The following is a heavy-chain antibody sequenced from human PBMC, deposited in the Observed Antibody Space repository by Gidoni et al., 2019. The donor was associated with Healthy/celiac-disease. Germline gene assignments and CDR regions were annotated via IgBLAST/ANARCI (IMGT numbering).Heavy chain of an antibody. CDR2: IWYDGSHT. CDR3: ARDRSSGSHEGPPSVDFDY. Sequence: QVQLVESGGGVVQPGRYLRLACAASGFTFSSDGMHWVRQAPGKGREWVAVIWYDGSHTYYADSVKGRFTISRDNSKNTLYLQMNSLRAEDTAVYYCARDRSSGSHEGPPSVDFDYWGQGTLVTVSS. V-gene: IGHV3-33*01. CDR1: GFTFSSDG. J-gene: IGHJ4*02. D-gene: IGHD1-26*01.